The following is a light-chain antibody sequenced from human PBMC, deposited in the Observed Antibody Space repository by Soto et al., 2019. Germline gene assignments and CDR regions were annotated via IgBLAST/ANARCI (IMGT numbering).Light chain of an antibody. Sequence: QSALTQPPSASGSPGQSVTISCTGTSSDVGGYNYVSWYQQHPGKAPKLMIYEVSKRPSGVPDRFSGSKSGNTASLTVSGRQAEDEADYYCSSYAAINNFVFGGGTKLTVL. CDR3: SSYAAINNFV. CDR2: EVS. V-gene: IGLV2-8*01. CDR1: SSDVGGYNY. J-gene: IGLJ2*01.